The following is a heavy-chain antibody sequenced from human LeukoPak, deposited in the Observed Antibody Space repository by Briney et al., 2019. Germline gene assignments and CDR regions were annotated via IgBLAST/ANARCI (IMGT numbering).Heavy chain of an antibody. CDR3: AVKMGYCSSTRCLTGFDY. Sequence: ASVKVSCKASVYTFTGYYILWVRQAPGKELSWIGWINPNSGDTDYTQKCQGRVTMTRDTSISTAYMELSRLRSEDAAVYYCAVKMGYCSSTRCLTGFDYWGQGTLVTVCS. V-gene: IGHV1-2*02. CDR2: INPNSGDT. CDR1: VYTFTGYY. D-gene: IGHD2-2*01. J-gene: IGHJ4*02.